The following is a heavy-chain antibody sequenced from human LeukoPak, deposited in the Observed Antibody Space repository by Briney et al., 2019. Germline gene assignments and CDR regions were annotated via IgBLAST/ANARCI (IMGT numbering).Heavy chain of an antibody. Sequence: LETLSLTCAVYGGSFSGYYWSWIRQPPGKGLEWIGEINHSGSTNYNPSLKSRVTISVDTSKNQFSLKLSSVTAADTAVYYCARCPSYYYYMDVWGKGTTVTVSS. J-gene: IGHJ6*03. CDR1: GGSFSGYY. CDR3: ARCPSYYYYMDV. V-gene: IGHV4-34*01. CDR2: INHSGST.